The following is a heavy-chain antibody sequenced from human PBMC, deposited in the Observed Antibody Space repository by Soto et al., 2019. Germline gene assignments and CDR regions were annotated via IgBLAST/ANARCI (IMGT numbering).Heavy chain of an antibody. D-gene: IGHD4-4*01. CDR2: IYDSGST. Sequence: PSETLSLTCAVSGGSIGSSNWWSWVRQPPGKGLEWIGEIYDSGSTNYNPSLKSRVTISLDKSKNQFSLKLSSVSAADTAVYYCSISPYSAVRAFVSWGQGTMVTV. J-gene: IGHJ3*02. CDR1: GGSIGSSNW. V-gene: IGHV4-4*02. CDR3: SISPYSAVRAFVS.